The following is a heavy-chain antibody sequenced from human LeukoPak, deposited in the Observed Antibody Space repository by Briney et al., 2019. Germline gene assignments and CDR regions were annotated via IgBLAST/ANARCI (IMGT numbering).Heavy chain of an antibody. CDR2: IHIYRGNT. CDR1: GYSSSNYG. CDR3: AFSSYYLQGNYYYMGV. Sequence: GASVKVSCKASGYSSSNYGISWVRQARGQGLEWMGWIHIYRGNTNYAQKFQGRVTMTTDTSTSTVYMELRSLRSDDTAVYYCAFSSYYLQGNYYYMGVWGKGTTVTVSS. D-gene: IGHD1-26*01. V-gene: IGHV1-18*01. J-gene: IGHJ6*03.